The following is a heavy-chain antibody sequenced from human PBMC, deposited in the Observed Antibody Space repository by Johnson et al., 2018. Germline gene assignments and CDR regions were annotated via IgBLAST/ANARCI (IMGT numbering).Heavy chain of an antibody. J-gene: IGHJ6*02. CDR2: IIPIFGTA. D-gene: IGHD2-2*01. CDR1: GGTFSSYA. V-gene: IGHV1-69*12. CDR3: ARDIVVVPAAGYDYYYYGMDV. Sequence: QVQLVQSGAEVKKPGSSVKVSCKASGGTFSSYAISWVRQAPGQGLEWMGGIIPIFGTANYAQKFQGRVTITADESTNTAYMELSSLRSEDTAVYYCARDIVVVPAAGYDYYYYGMDVWGQGTTVTVSS.